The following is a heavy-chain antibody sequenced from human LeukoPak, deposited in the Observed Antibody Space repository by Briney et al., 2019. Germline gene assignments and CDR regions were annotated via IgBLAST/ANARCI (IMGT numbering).Heavy chain of an antibody. D-gene: IGHD2/OR15-2a*01. CDR1: GLTFSDYS. CDR2: ISGGGSSL. J-gene: IGHJ6*03. Sequence: PGGSLSLSCAASGLTFSDYSMNWIRQSTGKGLEWVSYISGGGSSLYYADSVKGRFTISRDNAKNSLYLQMNSLRAEDTAVYYSARNVSAPGPSYIDVWGKGTTVTVSS. CDR3: ARNVSAPGPSYIDV. V-gene: IGHV3-11*01.